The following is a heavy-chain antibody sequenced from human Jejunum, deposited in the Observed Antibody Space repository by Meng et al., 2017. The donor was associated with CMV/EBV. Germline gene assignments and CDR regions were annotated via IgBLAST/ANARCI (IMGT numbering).Heavy chain of an antibody. CDR3: ARGPGASTREGFDY. D-gene: IGHD1-26*01. CDR1: GGSISNHY. CDR2: FYSSDTY. V-gene: IGHV4-4*07. J-gene: IGHJ4*02. Sequence: VHLQQSGPVLVKPSETLSLSGSVSGGSISNHYWSWIRQSAGKGLEWIGRFYSSDTYNYHPSLNSRLTMSLDTSKNQFSLNLSSVTAADTAIYYCARGPGASTREGFDYWGLGTLVTVSS.